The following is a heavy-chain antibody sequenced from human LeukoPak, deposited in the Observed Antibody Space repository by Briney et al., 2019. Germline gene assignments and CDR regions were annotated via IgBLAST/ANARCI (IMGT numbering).Heavy chain of an antibody. CDR2: IKHDGSEE. CDR1: GFTFSRNW. Sequence: GGSLRLSCAGSGFTFSRNWMCWVRQAPGKGLEWVANIKHDGSEESYVDSVKGRFTVSRDNAKKSLFLQMNSLRAEDTAVYYCARGGGYPDYWGEGALVTVS. D-gene: IGHD3-22*01. V-gene: IGHV3-7*01. J-gene: IGHJ4*02. CDR3: ARGGGYPDY.